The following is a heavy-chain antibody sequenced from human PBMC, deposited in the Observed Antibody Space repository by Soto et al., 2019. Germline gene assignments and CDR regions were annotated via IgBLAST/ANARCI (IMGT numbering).Heavy chain of an antibody. J-gene: IGHJ4*02. CDR2: IYYSGSI. CDR3: ARGSYGFDY. CDR1: GGSISGYY. D-gene: IGHD3-16*01. Sequence: SETLSLTCTVSGGSISGYYWAWVRQPPERGLEWIGYIYYSGSISSNPSLKSRVSISVDTSKNQFSLKLSSVTAADTAVYYCARGSYGFDYWGQGSLVTVSS. V-gene: IGHV4-59*01.